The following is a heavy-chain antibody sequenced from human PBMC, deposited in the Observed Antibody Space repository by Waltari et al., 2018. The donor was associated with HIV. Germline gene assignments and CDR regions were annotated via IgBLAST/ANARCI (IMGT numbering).Heavy chain of an antibody. V-gene: IGHV4-34*01. CDR2: IKQSGST. CDR1: GGSFSGYY. J-gene: IGHJ6*02. CDR3: AVRPIVATTRGGMDV. Sequence: QVQLQQWGAGLLKPSETLSLTCAVYGGSFSGYYWSWIRQPPGKGLEWIGEIKQSGSTNYNPSLKSRVTIAVDTAKNQFSLKLSSVTAADTAVYYCAVRPIVATTRGGMDVWGQGTTVTVSS. D-gene: IGHD5-12*01.